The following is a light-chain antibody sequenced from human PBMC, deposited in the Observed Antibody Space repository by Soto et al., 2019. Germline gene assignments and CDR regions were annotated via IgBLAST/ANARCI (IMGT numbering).Light chain of an antibody. CDR3: QQSYSTPLT. V-gene: IGKV1-39*01. CDR2: AAS. Sequence: DIPMTQSPSSLSASVGDRVTITCRARQISSSYLNWYQQKPGKAPKLLIYAASSLQSGVPSRFSGSGSVTDFTLTISSLQPEDFATYYCQQSYSTPLTCGGGTKVEIK. CDR1: QISSSY. J-gene: IGKJ4*01.